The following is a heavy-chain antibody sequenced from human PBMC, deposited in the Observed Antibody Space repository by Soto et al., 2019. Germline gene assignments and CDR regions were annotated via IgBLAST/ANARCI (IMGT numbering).Heavy chain of an antibody. D-gene: IGHD2-8*01. CDR3: ARSMETNYCYCMDV. J-gene: IGHJ6*02. CDR1: GGTFRSYA. V-gene: IGHV1-69*01. Sequence: QVQLVQSGAEVREPGSSVKVSCEASGGTFRSYAINWVRQAPGQGLEWMGGIIPMFGKPNYAEKFLGRVTISADASTRTAYMEVTRLKSEDSPMYYWARSMETNYCYCMDVLSLGTTVT. CDR2: IIPMFGKP.